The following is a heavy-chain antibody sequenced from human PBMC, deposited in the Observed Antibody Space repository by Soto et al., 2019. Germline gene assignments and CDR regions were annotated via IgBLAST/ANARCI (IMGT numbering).Heavy chain of an antibody. CDR3: ARDWALVYSSGCIDY. D-gene: IGHD6-19*01. J-gene: IGHJ4*02. CDR1: GFTFSSYG. CDR2: IWYDGSNK. V-gene: IGHV3-33*01. Sequence: GGSLRFSCAASGFTFSSYGMHWVRQAPGKGLEWVAVIWYDGSNKYYADSVKGRFTISRDNSKNTLYLQMNSLRAEDTAVYYCARDWALVYSSGCIDYWGQGTLVTVSS.